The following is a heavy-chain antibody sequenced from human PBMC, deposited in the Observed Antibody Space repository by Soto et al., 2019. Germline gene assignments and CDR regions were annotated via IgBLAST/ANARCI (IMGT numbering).Heavy chain of an antibody. CDR3: ARLGAYYQSLDP. Sequence: PSETLSLTCTVSGGSINSGDYYWSWIRQPPGKGLEWIGYINYSGTTYYKPSLKSRVTISVDTSRNQFSLRLSSVTAADTAVYYCARLGAYYQSLDPWGPGTLVTVSS. V-gene: IGHV4-30-4*01. CDR1: GGSINSGDYY. CDR2: INYSGTT. J-gene: IGHJ5*02. D-gene: IGHD3-22*01.